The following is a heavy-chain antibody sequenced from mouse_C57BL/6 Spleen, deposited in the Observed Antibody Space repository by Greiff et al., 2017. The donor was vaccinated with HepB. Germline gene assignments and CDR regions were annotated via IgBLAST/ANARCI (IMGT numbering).Heavy chain of an antibody. CDR2: ISSGGDYI. J-gene: IGHJ4*01. D-gene: IGHD2-2*01. CDR3: TREEGYGEVYAMDY. V-gene: IGHV5-9-1*02. Sequence: EVKLVESGEGLVKPGGSLKLSCAASGFTFSSYAMSWVRQTPEKRLEWVAYISSGGDYIYYADTVKGRFTISRDNARNTLYLQMSSLKSEDTAMYYCTREEGYGEVYAMDYWGQGTSVTVSS. CDR1: GFTFSSYA.